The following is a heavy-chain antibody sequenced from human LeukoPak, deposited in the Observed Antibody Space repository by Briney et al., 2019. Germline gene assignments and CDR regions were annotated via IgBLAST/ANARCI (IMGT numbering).Heavy chain of an antibody. V-gene: IGHV3-49*03. CDR3: TREIRYFDWFQADY. Sequence: GGSLRLSCTTSGFTFGDYSMSWFRQAPGKGLEWVGFIRSKGYGGTAEYAASMKGRFTISRDDSNSIAYLQMDSLKTEDTAVYYCTREIRYFDWFQADYWGQGTLVTVSS. CDR1: GFTFGDYS. D-gene: IGHD3-9*01. CDR2: IRSKGYGGTA. J-gene: IGHJ4*02.